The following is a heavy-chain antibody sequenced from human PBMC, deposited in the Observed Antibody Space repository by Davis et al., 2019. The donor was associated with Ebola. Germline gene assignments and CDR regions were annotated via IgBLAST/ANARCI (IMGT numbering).Heavy chain of an antibody. J-gene: IGHJ4*02. CDR2: ISAYNGDT. Sequence: ASVKVSCKASGYTFTSYGISWVRQAPGQGLEWMGWISAYNGDTNFAQKFQGRVTMTTDTSTSTAYMQLRSLRSDDTAVYYFAVQRYYYGSGSYYIDYWGQGTLVTVSS. CDR1: GYTFTSYG. CDR3: AVQRYYYGSGSYYIDY. D-gene: IGHD3-10*01. V-gene: IGHV1-18*04.